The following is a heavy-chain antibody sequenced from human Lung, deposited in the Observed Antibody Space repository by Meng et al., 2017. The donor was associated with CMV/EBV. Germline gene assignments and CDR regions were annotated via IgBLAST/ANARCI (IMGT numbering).Heavy chain of an antibody. V-gene: IGHV3-30-3*01. CDR2: ISYDGSNK. J-gene: IGHJ6*02. D-gene: IGHD3-22*01. CDR3: VRDQGGESMIAVLIERFGMDV. CDR1: GFTFNTYA. Sequence: GESLRLSCAASGFTFNTYAMHWVRQAPGKGLEWVAVISYDGSNKYTADSVQGRLTISRDNSKNNLYLQMNSLTVEDTAVYYCVRDQGGESMIAVLIERFGMDVWXQGTTVTVSS.